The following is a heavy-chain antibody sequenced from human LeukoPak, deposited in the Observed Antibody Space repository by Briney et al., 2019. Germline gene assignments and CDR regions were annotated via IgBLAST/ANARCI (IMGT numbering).Heavy chain of an antibody. J-gene: IGHJ4*02. CDR3: ARWDERGWGFGH. V-gene: IGHV4-59*08. CDR2: ISHSGTT. Sequence: SETLSLTCIVSGGSISTYSWNWIRQSPGKGLEWVGYISHSGTTSYDSYFRSRVTISVDTSKNQLSLKLTSVTAANTAVYYCARWDERGWGFGHWGPGTLVNVSS. CDR1: GGSISTYS. D-gene: IGHD6-19*01.